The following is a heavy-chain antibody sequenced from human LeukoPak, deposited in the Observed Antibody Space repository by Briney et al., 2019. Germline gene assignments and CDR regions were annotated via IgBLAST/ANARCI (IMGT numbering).Heavy chain of an antibody. Sequence: SETLSLTCTVSGGSISSYYWSWIRQPAGKGLEWIGRIYTSGSTNYNPSLKSRVTMSVDTSKNQFSLKLSSVTAADTAAYYCARDLLRFGELAGWFDPWGQGTLVTVSS. D-gene: IGHD3-10*01. J-gene: IGHJ5*02. CDR1: GGSISSYY. V-gene: IGHV4-4*07. CDR2: IYTSGST. CDR3: ARDLLRFGELAGWFDP.